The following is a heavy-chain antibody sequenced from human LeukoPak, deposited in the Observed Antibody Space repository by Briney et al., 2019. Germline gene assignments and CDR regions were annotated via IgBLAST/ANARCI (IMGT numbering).Heavy chain of an antibody. CDR1: GGTFSSYA. J-gene: IGHJ3*02. V-gene: IGHV1-69*15. Sequence: SVKVSCKASGGTFSSYAISWVRQAPGQGLEWMGRIIPIFGTANYAQKFQGRVTITADESTSTAYMELSSLRSEDTAVYYCASPYSGSYWGAFYIWGQGTMGTVSS. CDR2: IIPIFGTA. D-gene: IGHD1-26*01. CDR3: ASPYSGSYWGAFYI.